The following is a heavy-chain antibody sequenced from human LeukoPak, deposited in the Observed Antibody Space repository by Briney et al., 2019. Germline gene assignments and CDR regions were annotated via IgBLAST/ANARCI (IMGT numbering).Heavy chain of an antibody. CDR1: GGTFSSYA. D-gene: IGHD3-22*01. CDR3: ARERGKDSSPFYYYYYRDV. J-gene: IGHJ6*03. Sequence: GSSVKVSCKASGGTFSSYAISWVRQAPGQGLEWMGGIIPIFGTANYAQKFQGRVTITADESTSTAYMELSSLRSEDTAVYYCARERGKDSSPFYYYYYRDVWGKGTTVTVSS. CDR2: IIPIFGTA. V-gene: IGHV1-69*01.